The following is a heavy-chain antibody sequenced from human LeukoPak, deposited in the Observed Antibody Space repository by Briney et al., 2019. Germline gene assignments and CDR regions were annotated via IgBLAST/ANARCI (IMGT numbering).Heavy chain of an antibody. CDR3: ARGHNSGWYNWFDS. Sequence: SETLSLTCTVSSGSISSGGYYWSWIRQLPGKGLEWIGYIYYSGSTSYNPSLKSRVTISVGTSKNQFSLTVRSVTAADTAVYYCARGHNSGWYNWFDSWGQGTLVTVSS. CDR1: SGSISSGGYY. D-gene: IGHD6-19*01. CDR2: IYYSGST. V-gene: IGHV4-31*03. J-gene: IGHJ5*01.